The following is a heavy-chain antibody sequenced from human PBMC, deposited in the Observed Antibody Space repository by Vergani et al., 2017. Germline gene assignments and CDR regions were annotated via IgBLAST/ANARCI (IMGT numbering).Heavy chain of an antibody. D-gene: IGHD6-13*01. J-gene: IGHJ6*03. Sequence: QVQLVQSGAEVKKPGASVKVSCKASGYTFTGYYMHWVRQAPGQGLEWMGRINPNSGGTNYAQKFQGRVTMTRDTSIGTAYMELSRLRSDDTAVYYCARDLISSAAAGEIDSYYYYYYMDGWGKGP. CDR1: GYTFTGYY. CDR2: INPNSGGT. V-gene: IGHV1-2*06. CDR3: ARDLISSAAAGEIDSYYYYYYMDG.